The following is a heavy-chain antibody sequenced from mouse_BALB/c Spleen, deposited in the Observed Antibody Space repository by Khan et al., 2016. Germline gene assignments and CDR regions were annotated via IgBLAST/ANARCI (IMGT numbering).Heavy chain of an antibody. D-gene: IGHD1-1*01. CDR3: ASAHGSSYWYFDV. J-gene: IGHJ1*01. CDR2: INPSTGYT. V-gene: IGHV1-7*01. Sequence: QVQLQQPGAELAKPGASVKMSCKASGYTFTSYWMHWVKQRPGQGLEWIGYINPSTGYTEYNQKFKDKATLTADKSSSTAYMQLSSLTSEDSAVYYCASAHGSSYWYFDVWGAGTTVTVSS. CDR1: GYTFTSYW.